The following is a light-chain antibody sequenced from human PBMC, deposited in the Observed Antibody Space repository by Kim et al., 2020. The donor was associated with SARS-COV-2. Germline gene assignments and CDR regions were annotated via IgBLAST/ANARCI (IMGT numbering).Light chain of an antibody. J-gene: IGKJ5*01. V-gene: IGKV3-15*01. Sequence: EIVMTQSPATLSVPPGERAALSCKSSQNVGTKLVWYQQKPGQAPRLLIYDASTRASGIPDRFFGSGSGTEFTLIIGRLQSEDFALYYCQQYHNWPPITFGQGTRLEIK. CDR2: DAS. CDR3: QQYHNWPPIT. CDR1: QNVGTK.